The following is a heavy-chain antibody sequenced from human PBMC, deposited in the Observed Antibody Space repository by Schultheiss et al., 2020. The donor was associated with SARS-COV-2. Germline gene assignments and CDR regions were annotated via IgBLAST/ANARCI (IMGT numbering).Heavy chain of an antibody. CDR1: GYSISSGYY. J-gene: IGHJ4*02. Sequence: SETLSLTCTVSGYSISSGYYWGWIRQPPGKGLEWIGEINHSGSTNYNPSLKSRVTISVDTSKNQFSLKLSSVTAADTAVYYCARGPTPQIAVAGSEYWGQGTLVTVSS. CDR3: ARGPTPQIAVAGSEY. V-gene: IGHV4-38-2*02. D-gene: IGHD6-19*01. CDR2: INHSGST.